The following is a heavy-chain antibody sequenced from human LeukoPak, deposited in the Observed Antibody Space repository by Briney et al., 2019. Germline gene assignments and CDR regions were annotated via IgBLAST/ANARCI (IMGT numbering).Heavy chain of an antibody. D-gene: IGHD3-10*01. CDR3: ARGVGEPSYYFDS. V-gene: IGHV3-11*01. Sequence: PGGSPRLSCAASRFTFNDYYMSWIRQTPGKGLEWVSCISNDGTTIYYADSVKGRFTISRDNAKNSLYLQMSSLRADDTAVYYCARGVGEPSYYFDSWGQGTIVAVSS. CDR2: ISNDGTTI. CDR1: RFTFNDYY. J-gene: IGHJ4*02.